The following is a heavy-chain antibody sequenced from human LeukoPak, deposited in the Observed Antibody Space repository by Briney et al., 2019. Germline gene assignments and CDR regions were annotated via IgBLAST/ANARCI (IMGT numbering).Heavy chain of an antibody. CDR2: IRDKANSYTI. J-gene: IGHJ4*02. CDR3: ARDMWGLDY. D-gene: IGHD1-26*01. Sequence: SGGSLRLSCAASGFSFSGHSMDWVRQAPGKGLEWLGRIRDKANSYTIEYAASLKGRFTISRDDSKNSLFLQMNSLETEDTALYFCARDMWGLDYWGQGTLVTVSS. V-gene: IGHV3-72*01. CDR1: GFSFSGHS.